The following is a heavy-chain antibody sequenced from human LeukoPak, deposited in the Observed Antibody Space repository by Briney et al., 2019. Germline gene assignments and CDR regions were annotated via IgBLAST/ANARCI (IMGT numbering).Heavy chain of an antibody. J-gene: IGHJ4*02. CDR2: ISGSGVST. CDR3: AKEGRSLQTY. CDR1: GFTFSSYA. V-gene: IGHV3-23*01. Sequence: QPGGSLRLSCAASGFTFSSYAMSWVRQAPGKGLEWVSAISGSGVSTYYADSVKGRLTISRDNAKNSLYLQMNSLRVEDTAVYYCAKEGRSLQTYWGQGTLVTVSS. D-gene: IGHD5-24*01.